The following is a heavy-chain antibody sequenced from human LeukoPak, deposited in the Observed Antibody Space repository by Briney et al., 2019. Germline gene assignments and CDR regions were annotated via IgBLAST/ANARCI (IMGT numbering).Heavy chain of an antibody. CDR3: ASRIAAAGMLGY. Sequence: PSETLSLTCTVSGGSVSSYYWSWIRQPPGKGLEWIGYIYYSGSTNYNPSLKSRVTISVDTSKNQFSLKLSSVAAADTAVYYCASRIAAAGMLGYWGQGTLVTVSS. CDR2: IYYSGST. V-gene: IGHV4-59*08. J-gene: IGHJ4*02. CDR1: GGSVSSYY. D-gene: IGHD6-13*01.